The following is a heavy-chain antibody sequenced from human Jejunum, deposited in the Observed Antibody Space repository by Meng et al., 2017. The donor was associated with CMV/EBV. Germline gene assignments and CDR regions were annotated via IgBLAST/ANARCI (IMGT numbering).Heavy chain of an antibody. CDR1: GFSFNYYG. CDR3: AREISMVRGGAE. Sequence: ASGFSFNYYGITWVRQAPGKGLEWVSSISSSGNYMYYADSVKGRFTISRDSAKDSLYLQMNSLRVEDTAVYYCAREISMVRGGAEWGQGTLVTVSS. V-gene: IGHV3-21*01. J-gene: IGHJ4*02. D-gene: IGHD3-10*01. CDR2: ISSSGNYM.